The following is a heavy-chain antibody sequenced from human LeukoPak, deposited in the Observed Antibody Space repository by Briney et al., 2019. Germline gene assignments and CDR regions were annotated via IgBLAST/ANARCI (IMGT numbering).Heavy chain of an antibody. Sequence: SETLSLTCAVYGGSFSGYYWGWIRQTPGKGLEWIGEINHSGRTNYNPSLKSRVTISADTSKNQFSLELRSVTAADTAVYYCARAYYSTSWFPHWGQGALVTVSS. CDR3: ARAYYSTSWFPH. D-gene: IGHD3-10*01. CDR1: GGSFSGYY. V-gene: IGHV4-34*01. J-gene: IGHJ5*02. CDR2: INHSGRT.